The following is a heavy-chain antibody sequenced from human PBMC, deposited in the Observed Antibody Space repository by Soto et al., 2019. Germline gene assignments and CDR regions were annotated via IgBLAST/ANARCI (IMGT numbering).Heavy chain of an antibody. CDR1: GYTFTSYY. J-gene: IGHJ3*02. V-gene: IGHV1-46*01. CDR2: INPSGGST. Sequence: ASVKVSCKASGYTFTSYYMHWVRQAPGQGLEWMGIINPSGGSTSYAQKFQGRVTMTRDTSTSTVYMELSSLRSEDTAVYYCARAMGFVVVVAATRSGAFDIWGQGTMVTVSS. D-gene: IGHD2-15*01. CDR3: ARAMGFVVVVAATRSGAFDI.